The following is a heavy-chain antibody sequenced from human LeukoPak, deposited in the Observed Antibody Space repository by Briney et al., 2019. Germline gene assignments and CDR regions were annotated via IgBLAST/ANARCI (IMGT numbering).Heavy chain of an antibody. CDR3: AKGITMVRGVKDAFDI. V-gene: IGHV3-9*01. D-gene: IGHD3-10*01. CDR1: GFTFDDYA. Sequence: GGSLRLSRVACGFTFDDYAMHWVRQAPGKGLEWVSGFCWNSGSIGYADFVKGRVTISRDNAKNSLYLQMNSLRAEDTALYYCAKGITMVRGVKDAFDIWGQGTMVTVSS. CDR2: FCWNSGSI. J-gene: IGHJ3*02.